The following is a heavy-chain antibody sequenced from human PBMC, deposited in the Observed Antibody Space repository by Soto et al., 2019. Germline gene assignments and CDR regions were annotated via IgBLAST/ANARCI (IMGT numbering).Heavy chain of an antibody. V-gene: IGHV4-4*07. Sequence: SETLSLTCNVSGGSISKFYWAWIRKTAGNGLEWMGRVYATGTTDYNPSLRSRVAMSVDISKKTFSLRLRSVTGADSGVYYCVRDGSKSLRDWFDPWGQGIWVTVSS. CDR3: VRDGSKSLRDWFDP. J-gene: IGHJ5*02. CDR1: GGSISKFY. CDR2: VYATGTT.